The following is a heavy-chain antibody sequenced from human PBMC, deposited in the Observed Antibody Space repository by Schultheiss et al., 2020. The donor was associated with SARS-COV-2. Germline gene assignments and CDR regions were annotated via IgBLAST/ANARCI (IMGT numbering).Heavy chain of an antibody. D-gene: IGHD3-22*01. CDR3: ARELSLVVTPPDYYYYYGMDV. V-gene: IGHV3-33*08. CDR1: GFTFSSYG. CDR2: IWYDGSNK. Sequence: SCAASGFTFSSYGMHWVRQAPGKGLEWVAVIWYDGSNKYYADSVKGRFTISRDNSKNTLYLQMNSLRAEDTAVYYCARELSLVVTPPDYYYYYGMDVWGQGTTVTVSS. J-gene: IGHJ6*02.